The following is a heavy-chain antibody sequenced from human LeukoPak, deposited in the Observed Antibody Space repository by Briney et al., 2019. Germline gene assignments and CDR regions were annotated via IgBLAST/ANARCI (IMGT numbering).Heavy chain of an antibody. CDR3: ARDPVPYYDSSGLLIDY. D-gene: IGHD3-22*01. CDR1: GFTFSSYS. J-gene: IGHJ4*02. V-gene: IGHV3-21*01. Sequence: PGGSLRLSCAASGFTFSSYSMNWVRQAPGKGLEWVSSISSSSSDIYYADSVKGRFTISRDNSKNTLYLQMNSLRAEDTAVYYCARDPVPYYDSSGLLIDYWGQGTLVTVSS. CDR2: ISSSSSDI.